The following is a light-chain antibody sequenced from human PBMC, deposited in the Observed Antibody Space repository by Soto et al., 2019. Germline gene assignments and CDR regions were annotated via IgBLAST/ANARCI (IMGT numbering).Light chain of an antibody. J-gene: IGKJ1*01. Sequence: EIFMPQSPVTLSVSPGERAALSCRASQSISANLAWYQQKPGQTPRLLIYGASTRASGVPAKFSGSGSGTEFTLTISSLQSEDFAVYYCQQYNNWPRTFGQGTKVDIK. CDR2: GAS. CDR3: QQYNNWPRT. CDR1: QSISAN. V-gene: IGKV3-15*01.